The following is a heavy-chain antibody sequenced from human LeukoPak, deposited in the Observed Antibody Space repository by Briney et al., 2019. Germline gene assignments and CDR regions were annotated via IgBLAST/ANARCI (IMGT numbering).Heavy chain of an antibody. CDR3: ARVSDGSGFGDY. V-gene: IGHV3-30-3*01. D-gene: IGHD3-22*01. J-gene: IGHJ4*02. CDR1: GFTFTNYV. CDR2: VSSDGINK. Sequence: PGRSLRLSCVVSGFTFTNYVIHWLRQAPGKGLEWVAVVSSDGINKYYADSVKGRFTISRDNSKNTLYLQMNSLRAEDTAVYYCARVSDGSGFGDYWGQGTLVTVSS.